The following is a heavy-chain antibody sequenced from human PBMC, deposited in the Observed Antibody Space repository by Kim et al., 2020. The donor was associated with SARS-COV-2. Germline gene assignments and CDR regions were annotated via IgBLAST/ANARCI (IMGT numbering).Heavy chain of an antibody. CDR1: GFTFSSYG. CDR2: IKQDGSEK. CDR3: ARDGIAVAGSYYYYGMDV. Sequence: GGSLRLSCVASGFTFSSYGMSWVRQAPGKGLEWVANIKQDGSEKYYVDSVKGRFTISRDNAKNSLYLQMNSLRAEDTAVYYCARDGIAVAGSYYYYGMDVWSQGTTVTVSS. J-gene: IGHJ6*02. V-gene: IGHV3-7*03. D-gene: IGHD6-19*01.